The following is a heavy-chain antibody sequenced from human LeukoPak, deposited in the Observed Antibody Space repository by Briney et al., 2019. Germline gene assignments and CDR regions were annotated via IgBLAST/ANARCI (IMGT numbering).Heavy chain of an antibody. CDR1: GDSFSNYY. D-gene: IGHD3-10*01. CDR3: ARRTVYYYGSGSYPYDAFDI. CDR2: INHSGSN. J-gene: IGHJ3*02. V-gene: IGHV4-34*01. Sequence: SETLSLTCAVYGDSFSNYYWSWIRQPPGKGLEWIGEINHSGSNKYSPSLKSRVTISVDTSKNQFSLKLSSVTAADTAVYYCARRTVYYYGSGSYPYDAFDIWGQGTLVTVSS.